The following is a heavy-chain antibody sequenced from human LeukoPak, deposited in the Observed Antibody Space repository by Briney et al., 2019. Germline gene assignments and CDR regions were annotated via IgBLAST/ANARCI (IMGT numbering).Heavy chain of an antibody. D-gene: IGHD6-13*01. Sequence: ASVKVSCKASGYTFTGYYMHWVRQAPGQGLEWMGWINPNSGGTNYAQKFQGRDTMTRDTSISTAYMELSRLRSDDTAVYYCARADRAAAGAPDYWGQGTLVTVSS. J-gene: IGHJ4*02. CDR1: GYTFTGYY. CDR3: ARADRAAAGAPDY. CDR2: INPNSGGT. V-gene: IGHV1-2*02.